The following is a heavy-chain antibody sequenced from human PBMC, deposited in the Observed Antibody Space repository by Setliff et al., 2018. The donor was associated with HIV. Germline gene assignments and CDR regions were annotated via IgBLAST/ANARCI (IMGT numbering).Heavy chain of an antibody. CDR2: IDSNNGNR. CDR3: VRLTADRTNYYYYMDV. D-gene: IGHD2-8*01. CDR1: GYSLSTYA. V-gene: IGHV1-18*01. J-gene: IGHJ6*03. Sequence: ASVKVSCKASGYSLSTYAISWVRQAPGQGLEWMGWIDSNNGNRNFAQKFRGRVTMTTDISTNTAYMEVRSLSFDDTAVYYCVRLTADRTNYYYYMDVWGKWTTVTVSS.